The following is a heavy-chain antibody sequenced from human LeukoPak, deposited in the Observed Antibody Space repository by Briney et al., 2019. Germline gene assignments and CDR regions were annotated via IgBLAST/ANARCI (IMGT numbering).Heavy chain of an antibody. CDR3: ARVTVLPEFDY. CDR1: GGSISSGNYY. V-gene: IGHV4-30-4*01. CDR2: IYYSGST. J-gene: IGHJ4*02. D-gene: IGHD1-14*01. Sequence: SQTLSLACIVSGGSISSGNYYWSWIRQPPGKGLEWIGYIYYSGSTYYNPSLKSRVTISVDTSKNQFSLKLSSVTAADTAVYYCARVTVLPEFDYWGQGTLVTVSS.